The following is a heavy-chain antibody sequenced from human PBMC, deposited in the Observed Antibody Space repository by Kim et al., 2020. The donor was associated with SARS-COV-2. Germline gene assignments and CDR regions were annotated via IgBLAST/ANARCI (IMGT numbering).Heavy chain of an antibody. J-gene: IGHJ5*02. CDR3: AGLGPNSPDR. Sequence: YYVDSLKCRFTFSRDNAKNSLFLQIDSLRAEDTAVYYCAGLGPNSPDRWGQGTLVNVSP. V-gene: IGHV3-7*03. D-gene: IGHD2-8*01.